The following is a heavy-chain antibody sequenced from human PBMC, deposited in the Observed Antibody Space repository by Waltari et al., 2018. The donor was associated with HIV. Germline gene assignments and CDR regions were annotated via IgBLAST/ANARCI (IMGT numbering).Heavy chain of an antibody. Sequence: QVQLVQSGAEVKKPGASVKVSCKSSEYSFSDYYIHWVRQAPGQGLEWMGWINPSSGDTNHAQKFQGLVTLTRDMSINTVYMNLSRLRSDDTAIYYCARALSNSWCNFDYWGPGTLVTVSS. J-gene: IGHJ4*02. D-gene: IGHD2-2*01. CDR2: INPSSGDT. V-gene: IGHV1-2*04. CDR3: ARALSNSWCNFDY. CDR1: EYSFSDYY.